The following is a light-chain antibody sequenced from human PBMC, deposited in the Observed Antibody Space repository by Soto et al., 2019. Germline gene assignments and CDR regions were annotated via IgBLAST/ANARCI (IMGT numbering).Light chain of an antibody. CDR3: SSYTSSSLYL. V-gene: IGLV2-14*03. J-gene: IGLJ1*01. CDR2: DVS. Sequence: QSVLTQPASVSGSPGQSITISCAGSASDVGAFNYVSWYQQHPGKAPKLLIYDVSNRPSGVSNRFSGSKSGNTASLTISGLQAEDEADYYCSSYTSSSLYLFGTGTQLTVL. CDR1: ASDVGAFNY.